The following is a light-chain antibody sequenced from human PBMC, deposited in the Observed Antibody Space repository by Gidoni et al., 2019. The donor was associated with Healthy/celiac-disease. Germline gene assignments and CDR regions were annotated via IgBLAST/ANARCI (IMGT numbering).Light chain of an antibody. CDR2: EVS. Sequence: QSALTQPASVSRSPGQSITISCTRTSSDVGVYNYVSWYQQHPGKAPKLMIYEVSNRPSGVSNRFSGSKSGNTASLTISGLQAEDEADYYCSSYTSSSTLVFGGGTKLTVL. J-gene: IGLJ2*01. CDR1: SSDVGVYNY. V-gene: IGLV2-14*01. CDR3: SSYTSSSTLV.